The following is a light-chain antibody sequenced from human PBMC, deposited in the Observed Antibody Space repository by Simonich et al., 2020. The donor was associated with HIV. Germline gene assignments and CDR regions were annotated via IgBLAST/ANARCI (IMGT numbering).Light chain of an antibody. V-gene: IGKV3-15*01. Sequence: EIVLTQSPATLSVSPGERVTLPCRASKSVSSNLAWYQQKPGQAPRLLIYGASTRATGTPARFIGSGSGTEFTLTISSVQSEDFVVYYCQQYNNWPLFFGQGTKLEIK. CDR2: GAS. CDR3: QQYNNWPLF. CDR1: KSVSSN. J-gene: IGKJ2*01.